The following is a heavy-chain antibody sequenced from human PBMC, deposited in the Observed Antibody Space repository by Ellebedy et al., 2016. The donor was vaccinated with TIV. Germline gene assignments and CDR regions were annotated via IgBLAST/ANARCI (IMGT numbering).Heavy chain of an antibody. V-gene: IGHV1-2*02. Sequence: ASVKVSCXASGYTFTGYYMHWVRQAPGQGLEWMGWINPNSGGTNYAQKFQGRVTMTRDTSISTAYMELSRLRSDDTAVYYCARETKDCGGDCYSYNWFDPWGQGTLVTVSS. CDR2: INPNSGGT. J-gene: IGHJ5*02. CDR1: GYTFTGYY. D-gene: IGHD2-21*01. CDR3: ARETKDCGGDCYSYNWFDP.